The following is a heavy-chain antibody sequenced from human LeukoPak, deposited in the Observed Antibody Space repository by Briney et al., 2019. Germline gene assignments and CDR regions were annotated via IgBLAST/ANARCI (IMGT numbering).Heavy chain of an antibody. CDR3: ARGLPFYSSGWYFDY. CDR2: ISSSSTT. Sequence: PGRSLRLSCAASGFTFSSYNMNWVRQAPGKGLEWVSYISSSSTTNYADSLKGRFTISRDNAKNSLYLQMNSLRDEDTAVYYCARGLPFYSSGWYFDYWGQGTLVTVSS. CDR1: GFTFSSYN. J-gene: IGHJ4*02. V-gene: IGHV3-48*02. D-gene: IGHD6-19*01.